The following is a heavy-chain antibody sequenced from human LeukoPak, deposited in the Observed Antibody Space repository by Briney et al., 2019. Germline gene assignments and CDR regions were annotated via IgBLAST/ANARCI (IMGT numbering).Heavy chain of an antibody. D-gene: IGHD4/OR15-4a*01. CDR2: IHYSGGA. J-gene: IGHJ4*02. CDR3: ARLTMPTGPGDY. Sequence: SETLSLTCSVSGGSIRSYYWSWIRQPPGKGLEWIGYIHYSGGANYSPSIKGRVTLSVDPSKNLLSLKLTPVTAADTGVYYCARLTMPTGPGDYWGQGTLVTVSS. CDR1: GGSIRSYY. V-gene: IGHV4-59*08.